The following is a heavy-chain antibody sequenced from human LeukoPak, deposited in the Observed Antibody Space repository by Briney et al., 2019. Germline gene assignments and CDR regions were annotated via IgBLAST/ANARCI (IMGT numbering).Heavy chain of an antibody. J-gene: IGHJ3*02. CDR2: IRSNSDGGTI. Sequence: GGSLRLSCATSGFTFSNAWMNWVRQAPGKGLEWVGRIRSNSDGGTIDYAAPVKGRFTISRDDSKNTLYLQMNSLKTEDTAVYYCTTSGNPSLIDIWGQGTMVTVSS. D-gene: IGHD1-26*01. CDR1: GFTFSNAW. V-gene: IGHV3-15*07. CDR3: TTSGNPSLIDI.